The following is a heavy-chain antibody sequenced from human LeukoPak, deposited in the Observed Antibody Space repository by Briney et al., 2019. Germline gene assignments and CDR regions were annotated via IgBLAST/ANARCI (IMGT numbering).Heavy chain of an antibody. D-gene: IGHD1-26*01. CDR3: ARERAGATAYFDY. Sequence: GGSLRLSCAASGFTFSSYEMTWVRQAPGKGLEWVSYISSSGSTIYYAASVKGRFTISRDNAKNSLYLQMNSLRAEDTAVYYCARERAGATAYFDYWGQGTLVTVSS. V-gene: IGHV3-48*03. CDR2: ISSSGSTI. CDR1: GFTFSSYE. J-gene: IGHJ4*02.